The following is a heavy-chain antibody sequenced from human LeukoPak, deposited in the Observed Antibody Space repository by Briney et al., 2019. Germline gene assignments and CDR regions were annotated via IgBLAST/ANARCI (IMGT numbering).Heavy chain of an antibody. D-gene: IGHD3-16*01. J-gene: IGHJ6*03. CDR1: GGSLSGYH. V-gene: IGHV4-4*07. CDR3: ARGGYYYLDV. CDR2: VYTSGST. Sequence: PSETLSLTCNVSGGSLSGYHWGWIRQPAGKGLEWIGRVYTSGSTTHNPSLKSRVTISLDTSKNQFSLKLSSVTAADTAVYYCARGGYYYLDVWGKGTTVAVSS.